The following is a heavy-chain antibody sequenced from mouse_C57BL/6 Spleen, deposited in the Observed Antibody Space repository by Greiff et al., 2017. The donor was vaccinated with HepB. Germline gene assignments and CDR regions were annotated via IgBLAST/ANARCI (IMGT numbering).Heavy chain of an antibody. J-gene: IGHJ4*01. CDR2: IYPGDGDT. CDR1: GYAFSSSW. V-gene: IGHV1-82*01. Sequence: VQLQQSGPELVKPGASVKISCKASGYAFSSSWMNWVKQRPGKGLEWIGRIYPGDGDTNYNGKFKGKATLTADKSSSTAYMQLSSLTSADSAVYFCAREAMDYWGQGTSVTVSS. CDR3: AREAMDY.